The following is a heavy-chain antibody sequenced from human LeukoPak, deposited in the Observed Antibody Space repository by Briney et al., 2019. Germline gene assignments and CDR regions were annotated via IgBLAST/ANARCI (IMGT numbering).Heavy chain of an antibody. V-gene: IGHV3-23*01. CDR1: GFTFSSYA. J-gene: IGHJ4*02. CDR3: AKDDYGDYGGSSY. Sequence: GGSLRLSCAASGFTFSSYAMNWVRQAPGKGLEWVSTISGSGGSTYYADSVKGRFTISRDNSKNTLYLQMNSLRAEDTAVYYCAKDDYGDYGGSSYWGQGTLVTVSS. CDR2: ISGSGGST. D-gene: IGHD4-17*01.